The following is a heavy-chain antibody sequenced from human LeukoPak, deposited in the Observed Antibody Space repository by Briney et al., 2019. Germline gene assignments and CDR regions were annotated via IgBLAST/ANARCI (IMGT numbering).Heavy chain of an antibody. CDR3: ARGRTGFWSGQRYFDL. Sequence: SETLSLTCAVYGGSFSGYYWSWIRQPPGKGLEWMGEINHSGSTNYNPSLKSRVTISVDTSKNQFSLKLSSVTAADTAVYYCARGRTGFWSGQRYFDLWGRGTLVTVSS. V-gene: IGHV4-34*01. D-gene: IGHD3-3*01. CDR2: INHSGST. J-gene: IGHJ2*01. CDR1: GGSFSGYY.